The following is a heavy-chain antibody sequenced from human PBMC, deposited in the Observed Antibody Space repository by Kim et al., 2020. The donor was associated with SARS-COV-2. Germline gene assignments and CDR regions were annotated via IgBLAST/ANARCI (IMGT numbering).Heavy chain of an antibody. Sequence: GGSLRLSCAASGFTFSSSGMHWVRQAPGKGLEWVAIIWYDGSNKYYADSVKGRFTISRDNSKNTLYLQMNSLRAEDTAVYYCARELWFGESSGGDAFDIWGQGTLVTVSS. CDR3: ARELWFGESSGGDAFDI. V-gene: IGHV3-33*01. CDR1: GFTFSSSG. J-gene: IGHJ3*02. D-gene: IGHD3-10*01. CDR2: IWYDGSNK.